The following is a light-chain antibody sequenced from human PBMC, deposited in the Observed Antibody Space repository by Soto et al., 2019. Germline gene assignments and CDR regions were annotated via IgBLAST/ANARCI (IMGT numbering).Light chain of an antibody. CDR2: GAS. V-gene: IGKV3-20*01. CDR1: QSVSSSY. Sequence: EIVLTQSPGTLSLSPGERATLSCRASQSVSSSYLAWYQQKPGQAPRLLIYGASSRATGIPDRFSGSGSGTDFTLTISRLEPEDFAVYYCQQYGSYSITFGQGTRLEMK. CDR3: QQYGSYSIT. J-gene: IGKJ5*01.